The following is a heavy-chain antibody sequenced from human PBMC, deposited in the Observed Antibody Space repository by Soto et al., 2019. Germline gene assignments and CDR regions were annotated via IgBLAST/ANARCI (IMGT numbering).Heavy chain of an antibody. Sequence: PGGSLRLSCAASGFTFSSYGMHWVRQAPGKGLEWVAVISYDGSNKYYADSVKGRFTISRDNSKNTLYLQMNSLRAEDTAVYYCAKDNYYDSSGYTNPLYYFDYWGQGTLVTVSS. V-gene: IGHV3-30*18. J-gene: IGHJ4*02. CDR3: AKDNYYDSSGYTNPLYYFDY. D-gene: IGHD3-22*01. CDR1: GFTFSSYG. CDR2: ISYDGSNK.